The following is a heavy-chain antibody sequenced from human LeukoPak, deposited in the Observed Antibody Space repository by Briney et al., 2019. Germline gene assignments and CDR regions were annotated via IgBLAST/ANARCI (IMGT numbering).Heavy chain of an antibody. V-gene: IGHV3-66*01. CDR2: LYSGGSS. D-gene: IGHD1-26*01. Sequence: GGSLRLSCAASGFTFRIYEMNWVRQAPGKGLECVSLLYSGGSSHYTGSVKGRFTISRDKSKNMVFLQMNSLRAEDTAVYFCARSKTGSYARPFDYWGQGTLVTVSS. J-gene: IGHJ4*02. CDR3: ARSKTGSYARPFDY. CDR1: GFTFRIYE.